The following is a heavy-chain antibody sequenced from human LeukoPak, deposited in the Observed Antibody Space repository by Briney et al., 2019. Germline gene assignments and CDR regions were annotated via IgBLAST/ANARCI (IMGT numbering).Heavy chain of an antibody. CDR2: IVAGSGNT. V-gene: IGHV1-58*02. D-gene: IGHD1-14*01. Sequence: SVKVSCKASGFTFTSSAMQWVRQARGQRLEWIGWIVAGSGNTNYAQKFQERVTITRDMSTSTACMELSSLRSEDTAVYYCAASKAPHRNNINWFDPWGQGTLVTVSS. J-gene: IGHJ5*02. CDR3: AASKAPHRNNINWFDP. CDR1: GFTFTSSA.